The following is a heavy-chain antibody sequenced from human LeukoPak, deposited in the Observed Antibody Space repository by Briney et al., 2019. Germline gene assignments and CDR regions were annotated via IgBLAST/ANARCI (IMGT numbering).Heavy chain of an antibody. CDR1: GFTFSSYW. Sequence: GGSLRLSCAASGFTFSSYWMSWVRQAPGKGLEWVASIKRDGSVKKYVDSVQGRFTVSRDNTKNSLYLQMNSLRADDSAVYYCARLSGDIAFFDLWGPGTLVTVSS. V-gene: IGHV3-7*01. CDR3: ARLSGDIAFFDL. J-gene: IGHJ4*02. D-gene: IGHD1-26*01. CDR2: IKRDGSVK.